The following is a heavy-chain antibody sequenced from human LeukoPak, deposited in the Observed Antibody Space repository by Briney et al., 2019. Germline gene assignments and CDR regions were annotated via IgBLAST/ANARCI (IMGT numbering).Heavy chain of an antibody. CDR1: GGSFSGYY. CDR3: ARGRGYCSSTSCYTVHWFDP. CDR2: INHSGST. V-gene: IGHV4-34*01. D-gene: IGHD2-2*02. J-gene: IGHJ5*02. Sequence: SETLSLTCAVYGGSFSGYYWSWIRQPPGKGLEWIGEINHSGSTNYNPSLKSRVTISVDTPKNQFSLKLSSVTAADTAVYYCARGRGYCSSTSCYTVHWFDPWGQGTLVTVSS.